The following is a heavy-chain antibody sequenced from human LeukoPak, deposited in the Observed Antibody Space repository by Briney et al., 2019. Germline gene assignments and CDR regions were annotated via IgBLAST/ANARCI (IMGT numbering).Heavy chain of an antibody. CDR2: ISGSGGST. Sequence: GGSLRLSCAASGFTFSSYAMSWVRQAPGKGLEWVSAISGSGGSTYYADSVKGRFTISRDNSKNTLYVQMNSLRAEDTAVYYCARKRIGSSGYYLDAFDIWGQGTMVTVSS. CDR1: GFTFSSYA. V-gene: IGHV3-23*01. J-gene: IGHJ3*02. D-gene: IGHD3-22*01. CDR3: ARKRIGSSGYYLDAFDI.